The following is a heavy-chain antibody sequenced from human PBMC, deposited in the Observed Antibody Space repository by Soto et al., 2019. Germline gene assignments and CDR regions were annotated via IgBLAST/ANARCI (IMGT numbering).Heavy chain of an antibody. J-gene: IGHJ4*02. D-gene: IGHD3-22*01. CDR2: TYYRSKWYN. CDR3: ARAPSYYYDNSGYSTNFDY. V-gene: IGHV6-1*01. Sequence: SQTLSLTCAISGDSVSSNSAAWNWIRQSPSRGLEWLGRTYYRSKWYNDYAVSVKSRITINPDTSKNQFSLQLNSVTPEDTAVYYCARAPSYYYDNSGYSTNFDYWGQGTLVTVSS. CDR1: GDSVSSNSAA.